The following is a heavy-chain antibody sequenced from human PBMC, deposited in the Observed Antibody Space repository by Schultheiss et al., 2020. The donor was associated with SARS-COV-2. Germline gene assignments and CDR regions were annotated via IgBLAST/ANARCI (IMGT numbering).Heavy chain of an antibody. Sequence: SETLSLTCAVYGGSFSGYYWSWIRQPPGKGLEWIGEINHSGSTNYNPSLKSRVTISVDTSKNQFSLKLSSVTAADTAVYYCARDRWVDITIFRYGMDVWGQGTTVTVSS. V-gene: IGHV4-34*01. D-gene: IGHD3-3*01. CDR3: ARDRWVDITIFRYGMDV. CDR2: INHSGST. J-gene: IGHJ6*02. CDR1: GGSFSGYY.